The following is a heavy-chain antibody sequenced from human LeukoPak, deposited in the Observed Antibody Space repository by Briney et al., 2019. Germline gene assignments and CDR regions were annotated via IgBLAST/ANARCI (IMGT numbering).Heavy chain of an antibody. V-gene: IGHV3-21*04. CDR2: ITTTSSYV. CDR3: ATRAGGSSLFYYYYMDV. D-gene: IGHD6-13*01. J-gene: IGHJ6*03. CDR1: GFTFNSYT. Sequence: GGSLRLSCAASGFTFNSYTMHWVRQAPGKALEWVSSITTTSSYVYYADSVMGRFTISRDNAKNSLYLQMNSLRAEDTAVYYCATRAGGSSLFYYYYMDVWGKGTTVTVSS.